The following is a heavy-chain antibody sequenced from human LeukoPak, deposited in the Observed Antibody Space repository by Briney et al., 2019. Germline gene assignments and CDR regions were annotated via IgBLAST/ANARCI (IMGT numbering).Heavy chain of an antibody. CDR2: INPSGGST. V-gene: IGHV1-46*01. CDR1: GYTFTSYY. CDR3: ARDWECDILTGDHDAFDI. D-gene: IGHD3-9*01. J-gene: IGHJ3*02. Sequence: ASVKVSCKASGYTFTSYYTHWVRQAPGQGLEWMGIINPSGGSTSYAQKFQGRVTMTRDMSTSTVYMELSSLRSEDTAVYYCARDWECDILTGDHDAFDIWGQGTMVTVSS.